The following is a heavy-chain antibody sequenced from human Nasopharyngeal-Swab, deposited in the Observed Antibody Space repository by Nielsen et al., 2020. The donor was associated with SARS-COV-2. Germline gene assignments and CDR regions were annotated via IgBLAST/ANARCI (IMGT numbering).Heavy chain of an antibody. CDR1: GFTFSSYW. CDR2: IKQDGSEK. J-gene: IGHJ5*02. D-gene: IGHD3-10*01. Sequence: GASLKISCAASGFTFSSYWMSWVRQAPGKGLEWVANIKQDGSEKYYVDSVKGRFTISRDNAKNSLYLQMNSLRAEDTAVYYCARDPITMVQGGLNWFDPWGQGTLVTGLL. V-gene: IGHV3-7*03. CDR3: ARDPITMVQGGLNWFDP.